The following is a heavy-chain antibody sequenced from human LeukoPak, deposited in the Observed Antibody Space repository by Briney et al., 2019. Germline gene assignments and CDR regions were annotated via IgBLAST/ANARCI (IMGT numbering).Heavy chain of an antibody. CDR2: IYTSGST. CDR1: GGSVSSGNYY. D-gene: IGHD2-8*01. CDR3: ARGGGSILRVDWFDP. J-gene: IGHJ5*02. V-gene: IGHV4-61*02. Sequence: PSETLSLTCTVSGGSVSSGNYYWTWIRQPAGKGLEWIGRIYTSGSTNYNPSLKSRVTISIDASKNQFSLKLSSVTAADTAVYYCARGGGSILRVDWFDPWGQGTLVTVSS.